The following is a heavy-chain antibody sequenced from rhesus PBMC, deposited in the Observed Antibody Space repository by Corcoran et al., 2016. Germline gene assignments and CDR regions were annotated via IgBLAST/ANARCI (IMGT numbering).Heavy chain of an antibody. CDR2: IYGSSGST. V-gene: IGHV4S7*01. J-gene: IGHJ4*01. Sequence: QVQLQESGPGLVKPSETLSLTCAVSGGSISDSYYWNWLRQPPRKGLEWIGNIYGSSGSTYYNPSLKSRVTISKDTSKNQFSLKLSSVTAADTAVYYCARAYNWNDAPDYWGQGVLVTVSS. CDR3: ARAYNWNDAPDY. CDR1: GGSISDSYY. D-gene: IGHD1-7*02.